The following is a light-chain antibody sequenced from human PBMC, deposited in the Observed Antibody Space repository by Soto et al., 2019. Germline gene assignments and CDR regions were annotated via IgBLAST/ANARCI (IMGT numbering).Light chain of an antibody. J-gene: IGKJ1*01. V-gene: IGKV3-20*01. CDR3: QQYGSSGT. Sequence: EVVLTQSPDTLSLSPGERATLSCGASQSVTGNYLAWYQQKPGQAPRLLIYGASSRATGIPDRFSGSGSGTDFTLTISRLEPEDFAVYYCQQYGSSGTFGQGTKVDIK. CDR2: GAS. CDR1: QSVTGNY.